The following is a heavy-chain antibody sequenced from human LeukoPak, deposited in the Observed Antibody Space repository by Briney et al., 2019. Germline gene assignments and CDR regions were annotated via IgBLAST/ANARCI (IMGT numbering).Heavy chain of an antibody. D-gene: IGHD2-15*01. Sequence: GGSLRLSCAASGFTFSSYSMNWVRQAPGKGLEWVSSISSSSSYIYYADSVKGRFTISRDNAKNSLYLQMNSLRAEDTAVYYCAGCRPYYYYMDVWGKGTTVTVSS. CDR3: AGCRPYYYYMDV. CDR1: GFTFSSYS. V-gene: IGHV3-21*01. CDR2: ISSSSSYI. J-gene: IGHJ6*03.